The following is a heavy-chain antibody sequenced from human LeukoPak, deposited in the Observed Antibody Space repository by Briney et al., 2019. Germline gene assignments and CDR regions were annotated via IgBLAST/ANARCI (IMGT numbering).Heavy chain of an antibody. CDR1: GFTFSSYS. D-gene: IGHD3-3*01. Sequence: GGSLRLSCAASGFTFSSYSMNWVRQAPGKGLEWVSSISSSSSYIYYADSVKGRFTISRDNSKNTLYLQMSSLRAEDTAIYYCAKDDFWSGFDCWGQGTLVTVSS. CDR3: AKDDFWSGFDC. J-gene: IGHJ5*01. V-gene: IGHV3-21*04. CDR2: ISSSSSYI.